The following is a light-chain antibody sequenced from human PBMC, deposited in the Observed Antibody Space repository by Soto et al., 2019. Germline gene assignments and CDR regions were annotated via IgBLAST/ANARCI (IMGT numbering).Light chain of an antibody. Sequence: QSVLTQPASVSGPPGQSITISCIGTSSDVGGYNYVSWYQQHPGKAPKLMIYEVSNRPSGVSNRFSGSKSGNTASLTISGLQAEDEADYYCSSYTSSSTYVFGTGTKVTVL. CDR1: SSDVGGYNY. J-gene: IGLJ1*01. CDR3: SSYTSSSTYV. CDR2: EVS. V-gene: IGLV2-14*01.